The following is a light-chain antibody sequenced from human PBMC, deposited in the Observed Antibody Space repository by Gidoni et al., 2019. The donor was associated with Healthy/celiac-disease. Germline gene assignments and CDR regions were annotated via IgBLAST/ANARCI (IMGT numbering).Light chain of an antibody. Sequence: DIQMTQSPYSLSASVGDEDTITCRASQGISNSLAWYQQKTGTAPKLLLYAASRLESGVPSRFSGSGSGTDYTLTISSLQPEDFATYYCQQYYSTPRTFGQGTKLEIK. J-gene: IGKJ2*01. CDR1: QGISNS. V-gene: IGKV1-NL1*01. CDR3: QQYYSTPRT. CDR2: AAS.